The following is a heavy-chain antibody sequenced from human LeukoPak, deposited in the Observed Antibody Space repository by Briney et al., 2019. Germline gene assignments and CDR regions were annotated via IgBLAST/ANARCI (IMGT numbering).Heavy chain of an antibody. J-gene: IGHJ6*03. Sequence: SETLSLTCTVSGGSISTYYWNWIRQPPGKGLEWIGYIYYSGTTNYNPSLKSRVSMSVDTPKNQFSLKLSSVTAADTAVYYCARYAGAYYYYYYMDVWGKGTTVTVSS. V-gene: IGHV4-59*12. CDR3: ARYAGAYYYYYYMDV. D-gene: IGHD2-2*01. CDR1: GGSISTYY. CDR2: IYYSGTT.